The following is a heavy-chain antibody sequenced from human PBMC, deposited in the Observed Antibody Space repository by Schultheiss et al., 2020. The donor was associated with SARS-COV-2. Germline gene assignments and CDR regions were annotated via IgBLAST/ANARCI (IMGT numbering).Heavy chain of an antibody. V-gene: IGHV4-61*05. CDR3: ARLTVTNWFDP. D-gene: IGHD4-17*01. J-gene: IGHJ5*02. CDR2: IYYSGST. Sequence: SETLSLTCTVSGGSISSSSYYWGWIRQPPGKGLEWIGYIYYSGSTNYNPSLKSRVTISVDTSKNQFSLKLSSVTAADTAVYYCARLTVTNWFDPWGQGTLVTVSS. CDR1: GGSISSSSYY.